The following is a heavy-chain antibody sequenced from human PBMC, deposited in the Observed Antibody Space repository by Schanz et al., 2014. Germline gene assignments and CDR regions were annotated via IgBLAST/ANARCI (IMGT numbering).Heavy chain of an antibody. CDR3: AKDISDTSGKDDY. Sequence: EVQLLESGGGLVQPGGSLRLSCAASGFAVDNYYMSCVRQAPGRGLEWVSIIFTDGRTYYADSVKGRFTSSRDNSKNTLFLQMNSLRVEESAIYYGAKDISDTSGKDDYWGQGTLVTVSS. CDR2: IFTDGRT. D-gene: IGHD3-22*01. CDR1: GFAVDNYY. J-gene: IGHJ4*02. V-gene: IGHV3-53*01.